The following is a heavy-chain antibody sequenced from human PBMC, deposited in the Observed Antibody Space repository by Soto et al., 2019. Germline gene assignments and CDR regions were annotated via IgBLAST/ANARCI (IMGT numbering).Heavy chain of an antibody. J-gene: IGHJ4*02. V-gene: IGHV3-9*01. CDR1: GFSVDEYA. CDR2: ISWKSGSV. D-gene: IGHD6-25*01. Sequence: GGSLRLSCVPSGFSVDEYAMHWVRQAPGKGLEWVSTISWKSGSVAYANSVKGRFTISRDAAKNSLYLQMNSLRPEDTAFYYCENDGLIAAPTDFWGQGNLVTGSS. CDR3: ENDGLIAAPTDF.